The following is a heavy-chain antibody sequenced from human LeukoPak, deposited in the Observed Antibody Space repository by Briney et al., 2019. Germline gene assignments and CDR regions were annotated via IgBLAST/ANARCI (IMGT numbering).Heavy chain of an antibody. D-gene: IGHD3-10*01. V-gene: IGHV4-34*01. CDR2: INHSGST. J-gene: IGHJ4*02. CDR1: GGSFSGYY. Sequence: PSETLSLTCAVYGGSFSGYYWSWIRQPPGKGLEWIGEINHSGSTNYNPSLKSRVTISVDTSKNQFSLKLSSVTAADTAVYYCARHSTYGFGEPFDYWGQGTLVTVSS. CDR3: ARHSTYGFGEPFDY.